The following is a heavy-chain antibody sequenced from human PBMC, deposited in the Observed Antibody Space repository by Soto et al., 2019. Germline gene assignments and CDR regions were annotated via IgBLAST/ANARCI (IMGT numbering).Heavy chain of an antibody. D-gene: IGHD3-22*01. CDR3: AKVGGYFHSSGYPNY. CDR2: VSGSGGST. CDR1: GFTFSDYG. J-gene: IGHJ4*02. V-gene: IGHV3-23*01. Sequence: HPGGSLSLSCRASGFTFSDYGMGWVRQAPKKGLEGVAVVSGSGGSTSYADSVKGRFTISRDNAKNTLYLQMNSLRADDTAVYYCAKVGGYFHSSGYPNYWGQGALVTVSS.